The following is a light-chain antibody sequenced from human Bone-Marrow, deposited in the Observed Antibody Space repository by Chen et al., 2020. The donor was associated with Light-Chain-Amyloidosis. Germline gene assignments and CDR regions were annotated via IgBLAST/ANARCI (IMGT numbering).Light chain of an antibody. Sequence: QSALTQSASVSGSPGQSITISCTGTSGDVGTYNYVSWYQQHPGKAPKVMIYAVSNRPSGVSNRFSGSKTGNKASLSISGLQAEDEADYYCSSFTSSSSYVFGPGTKVTVL. J-gene: IGLJ1*01. V-gene: IGLV2-14*01. CDR1: SGDVGTYNY. CDR3: SSFTSSSSYV. CDR2: AVS.